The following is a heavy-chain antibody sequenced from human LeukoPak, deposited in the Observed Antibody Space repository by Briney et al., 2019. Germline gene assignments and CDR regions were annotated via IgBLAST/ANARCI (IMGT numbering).Heavy chain of an antibody. CDR2: INHSGST. D-gene: IGHD3-10*01. CDR1: GGSFSGYY. J-gene: IGHJ4*02. Sequence: PSETLSLTCAVYGGSFSGYYWSWIRQPPGKGLEWIGEINHSGSTNYNPSLKSRVTISVDTSKNQFSLKLSSVTAADTAVYHCARGRPAKYYITMVRGASFDYWGQGTLVTVSS. CDR3: ARGRPAKYYITMVRGASFDY. V-gene: IGHV4-34*01.